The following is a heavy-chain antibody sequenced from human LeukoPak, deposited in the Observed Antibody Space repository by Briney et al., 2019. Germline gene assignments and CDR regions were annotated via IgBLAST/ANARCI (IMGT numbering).Heavy chain of an antibody. V-gene: IGHV3-48*04. CDR2: ISSSSSTI. D-gene: IGHD3-22*01. J-gene: IGHJ4*02. Sequence: GGSLRLSCAASGFTFSSYSMNWVRQAPGKGLEWVSYISSSSSTIYYADSVKGRFTNSRDNAKNSLYLQMNSLRAEDTAVYYCARDYEAYYDSSGFFDYWGQGTLVTVSS. CDR1: GFTFSSYS. CDR3: ARDYEAYYDSSGFFDY.